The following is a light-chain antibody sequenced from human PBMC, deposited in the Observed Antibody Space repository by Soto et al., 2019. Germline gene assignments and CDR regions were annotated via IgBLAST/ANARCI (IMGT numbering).Light chain of an antibody. V-gene: IGKV3-20*01. CDR3: QQYGSSRWT. CDR2: GAS. Sequence: EIVLTQSPGTLSLSPGERATLSCRASQSVSSSYLAWYQQKPGQAPRLLIYGASSRATGIPDRFSGSGSGTDFTLTISRPEPEDFAVYYCQQYGSSRWTFGHGTKVEIK. J-gene: IGKJ1*01. CDR1: QSVSSSY.